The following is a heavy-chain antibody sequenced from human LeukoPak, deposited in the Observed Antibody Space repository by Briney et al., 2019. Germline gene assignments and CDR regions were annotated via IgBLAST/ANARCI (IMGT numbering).Heavy chain of an antibody. CDR3: ARAFHYYDSSGYSDY. V-gene: IGHV3-7*01. Sequence: GGSLRLSCAASGFTFSMSWMTWVRQAPGKGLEWVASINGHGSEIHYVDSVKGRFTISRDNSKNTLYLQMNSLRAEDTAVYYCARAFHYYDSSGYSDYWGQGTLVTVSS. D-gene: IGHD3-22*01. J-gene: IGHJ4*02. CDR1: GFTFSMSW. CDR2: INGHGSEI.